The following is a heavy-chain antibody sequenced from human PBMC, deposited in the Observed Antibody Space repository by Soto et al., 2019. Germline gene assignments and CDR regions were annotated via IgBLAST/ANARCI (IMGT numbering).Heavy chain of an antibody. V-gene: IGHV1-24*01. CDR3: AKASGIATTAPDYYGRDV. CDR2: FDLEDGET. D-gene: IGHD6-13*01. CDR1: GYTLTELS. Sequence: QVQLVQSGAEVKKPGASVKVSCKVSGYTLTELSMHWVRQAPGKGLEWMGGFDLEDGETICAQKFQGRITMTEDTYTDTAYLELSSLRAEDTAVYYCAKASGIATTAPDYYGRDVWGQGTTVTVSS. J-gene: IGHJ6*02.